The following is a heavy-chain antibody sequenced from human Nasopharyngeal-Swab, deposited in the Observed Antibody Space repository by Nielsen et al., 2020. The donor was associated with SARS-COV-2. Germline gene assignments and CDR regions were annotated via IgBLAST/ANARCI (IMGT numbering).Heavy chain of an antibody. J-gene: IGHJ4*02. CDR2: IYYSGST. CDR3: ARISWVWFGEFQYYFDY. V-gene: IGHV4-39*01. Sequence: SETLSLTCTVSGGSISSGSYYWGRIRQPPGKGLEWIGSIYYSGSTYYNPSLKSRVTISVDTSKTQFSLKLSSVTAADTAVYYCARISWVWFGEFQYYFDYWGQGTLVTVSS. D-gene: IGHD3-10*01. CDR1: GGSISSGSYY.